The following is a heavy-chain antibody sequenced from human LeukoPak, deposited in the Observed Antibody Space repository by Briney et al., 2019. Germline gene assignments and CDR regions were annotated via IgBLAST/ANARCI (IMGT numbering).Heavy chain of an antibody. D-gene: IGHD3-9*01. CDR2: IWHSGST. Sequence: SETLSLTCTVSGGSISSYYWGWIRQPPEKGLEWIGSIWHSGSTYYNPSLKSRVTISVDTSKNQFSLKLSSVTAADTAMYYCARVQADILTGYPDAFDIWGQGTMVTVSS. CDR1: GGSISSYY. V-gene: IGHV4-38-2*02. CDR3: ARVQADILTGYPDAFDI. J-gene: IGHJ3*02.